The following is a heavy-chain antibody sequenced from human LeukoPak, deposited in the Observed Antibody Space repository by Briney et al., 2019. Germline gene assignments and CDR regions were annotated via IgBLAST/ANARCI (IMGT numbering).Heavy chain of an antibody. Sequence: GRSLRLSCAASGFTFSSYSMNWVRQAPGKGLEWVSYITSSSGTIYYADSLKGRFTISRDNAKNSLFLQMNSLRDEDTAIYYCARDSGRSGSDDYWGQGTLVTVSS. D-gene: IGHD3-10*01. CDR2: ITSSSGTI. CDR3: ARDSGRSGSDDY. V-gene: IGHV3-48*02. CDR1: GFTFSSYS. J-gene: IGHJ4*02.